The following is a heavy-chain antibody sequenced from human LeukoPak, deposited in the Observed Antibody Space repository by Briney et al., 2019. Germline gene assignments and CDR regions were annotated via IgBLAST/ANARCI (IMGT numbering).Heavy chain of an antibody. Sequence: PSETLSLTCTVSGGSISSYYWSWIRQPPGKGLEWIRYIYYSGSTNYNPSLKSRVTISVDTSKNQFSLKLSSVTAADTAVYYCARVRLGELSFLYYYYYYYMDVWGKGTTVTVSS. J-gene: IGHJ6*03. D-gene: IGHD3-16*02. CDR2: IYYSGST. CDR3: ARVRLGELSFLYYYYYYYMDV. CDR1: GGSISSYY. V-gene: IGHV4-59*01.